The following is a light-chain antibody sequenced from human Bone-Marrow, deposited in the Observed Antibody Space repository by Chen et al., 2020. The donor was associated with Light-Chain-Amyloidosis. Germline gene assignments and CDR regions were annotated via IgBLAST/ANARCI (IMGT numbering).Light chain of an antibody. V-gene: IGLV6-57*01. CDR1: SGSIATNY. CDR3: QSYQGSSQGV. Sequence: NFMLTQPHSVSESPGKTVMRHCTRSSGSIATNYVQWYQQRPGSSPTTVIYEDDQRPSGVPDRFSGSIDRSSNSASLTISGLKTEDEADYYCQSYQGSSQGVFGGGTKLTVL. J-gene: IGLJ3*02. CDR2: EDD.